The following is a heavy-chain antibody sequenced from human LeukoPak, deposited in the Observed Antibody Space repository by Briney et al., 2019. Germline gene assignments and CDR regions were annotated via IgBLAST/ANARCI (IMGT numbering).Heavy chain of an antibody. CDR3: ARIRGGWYFDY. J-gene: IGHJ4*02. CDR2: ISSNGGNT. V-gene: IGHV3-64*01. D-gene: IGHD6-19*01. Sequence: PGGSLRLSCVASGLTFSSFPMHWVRQAPGKGLESVSSISSNGGNTYYANSVKGRFTISRDNSKNTLYLQMGSLRTEDMAVYYCARIRGGWYFDYWGQGTLVTVSS. CDR1: GLTFSSFP.